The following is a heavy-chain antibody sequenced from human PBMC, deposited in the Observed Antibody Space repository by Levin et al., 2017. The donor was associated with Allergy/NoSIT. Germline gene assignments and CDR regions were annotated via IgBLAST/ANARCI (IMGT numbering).Heavy chain of an antibody. D-gene: IGHD5-24*01. V-gene: IGHV3-30-3*01. CDR2: ISYDGSNK. Sequence: GGSLRLSCAASGFTFSNNAMYWVRQAPGKGLEWVAIISYDGSNKYYADSVKGRFTISRDNSKNTLYLQMNSLRAEDTAVYYCARDQGGDGYNYAGPGAGYFDLWGRGTVVTVSS. J-gene: IGHJ2*01. CDR1: GFTFSNNA. CDR3: ARDQGGDGYNYAGPGAGYFDL.